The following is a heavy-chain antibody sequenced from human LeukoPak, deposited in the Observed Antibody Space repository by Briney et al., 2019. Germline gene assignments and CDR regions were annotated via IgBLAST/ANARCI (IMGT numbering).Heavy chain of an antibody. D-gene: IGHD3-22*01. CDR2: IYYSGST. V-gene: IGHV4-39*07. J-gene: IGHJ6*03. Sequence: PETLSLTCTVSGGSISSSSYYWGWLRQPPGKGLEWIGRIYYSGSTYYNPSLKSRVTISVDTSKNQFSPKLSSVTAADTAVYYCARDISSYDSRVYYYYYMDVWGKGTTVTISS. CDR3: ARDISSYDSRVYYYYYMDV. CDR1: GGSISSSSYY.